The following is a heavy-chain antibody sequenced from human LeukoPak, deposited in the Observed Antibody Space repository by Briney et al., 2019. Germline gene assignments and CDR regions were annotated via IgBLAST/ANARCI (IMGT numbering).Heavy chain of an antibody. CDR2: IDYSGTT. CDR1: GGSISSAGSY. V-gene: IGHV4-30-4*01. Sequence: SETLSLTCTVSGGSISSAGSYWSWIRQPPGKGLEWIGYIDYSGTTYYNPSLKSRVSISADMSKNQFSLKLTSVTAADTAVYFCAKAGDFDYWGQGTLVTVSS. CDR3: AKAGDFDY. J-gene: IGHJ4*02.